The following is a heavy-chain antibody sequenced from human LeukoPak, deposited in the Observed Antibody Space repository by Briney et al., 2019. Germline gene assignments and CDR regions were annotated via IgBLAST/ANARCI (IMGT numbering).Heavy chain of an antibody. D-gene: IGHD3-16*01. V-gene: IGHV4-59*01. CDR2: IYYSGRT. J-gene: IGHJ4*02. CDR1: GGSIGSYY. Sequence: PSETLSLTCTVSGGSIGSYYWSWIRQPPGKGLEWIGYIYYSGRTNYNPSLKSRVTISVDTSKNQFALKLSSVTAADTAVYYCARGGAGPDYWGQGTLVTASS. CDR3: ARGGAGPDY.